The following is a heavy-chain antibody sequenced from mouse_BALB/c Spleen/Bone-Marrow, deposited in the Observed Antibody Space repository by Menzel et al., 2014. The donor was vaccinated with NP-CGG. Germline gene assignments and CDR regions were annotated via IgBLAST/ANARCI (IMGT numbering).Heavy chain of an antibody. CDR3: ARVFTTATWGFAY. J-gene: IGHJ3*01. CDR2: IWAGGST. V-gene: IGHV2-9*02. Sequence: VKLVESGPGLVAPSQSLSITCTVSGFSLTSYGVHWVRQSSGKGLEWLGAIWAGGSTNYNSALMSRLSITKDNSKNQVFLEMDSLQTDDTAMYYCARVFTTATWGFAYWGQGTLVTVSA. D-gene: IGHD1-2*01. CDR1: GFSLTSYG.